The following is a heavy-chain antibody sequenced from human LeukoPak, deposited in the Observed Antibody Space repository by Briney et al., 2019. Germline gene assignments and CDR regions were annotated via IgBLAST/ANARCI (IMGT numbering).Heavy chain of an antibody. V-gene: IGHV1-2*02. CDR2: INPNSGGT. Sequence: ASVKVSCKASGYTFTGYYMHWVRQAPGQGLEWMGWINPNSGGTNYAQKFQDRVTMTRDTSISTAYMELSRLRSDDTAVYYCARVRGYSYGLSAAFDIWGQGTMVTVSS. J-gene: IGHJ3*02. CDR3: ARVRGYSYGLSAAFDI. D-gene: IGHD5-18*01. CDR1: GYTFTGYY.